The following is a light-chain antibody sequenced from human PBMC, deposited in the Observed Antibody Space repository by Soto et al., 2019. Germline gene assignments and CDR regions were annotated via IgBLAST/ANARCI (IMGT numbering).Light chain of an antibody. CDR3: QHRSDLPFT. J-gene: IGKJ3*01. CDR2: DVS. CDR1: ESVSNY. Sequence: EVVLTQSPATLSLSPGDRATLSCRASESVSNYLAWYQQKPGQPPRLVIYDVSSRATGIPARFSGSGSGTDFTLTISSLEPEDFAVDYCQHRSDLPFTFGPGTRVDI. V-gene: IGKV3-11*01.